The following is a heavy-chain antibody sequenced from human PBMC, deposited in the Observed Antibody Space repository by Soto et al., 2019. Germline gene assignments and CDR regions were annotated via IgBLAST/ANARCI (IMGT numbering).Heavy chain of an antibody. Sequence: PGGSLRLSCAASGFTFSSYGMHWVRQAPGKGLEWVAVISYDGSNKYYADSVKGRFTISRDNSKNTLYLQMGSLRAEDMAVYYCARRDGYNFDYWGQGTLVTVSS. J-gene: IGHJ4*02. CDR2: ISYDGSNK. D-gene: IGHD5-12*01. CDR3: ARRDGYNFDY. V-gene: IGHV3-30*03. CDR1: GFTFSSYG.